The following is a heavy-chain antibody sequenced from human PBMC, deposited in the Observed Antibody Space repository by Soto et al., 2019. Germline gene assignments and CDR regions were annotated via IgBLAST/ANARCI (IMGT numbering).Heavy chain of an antibody. J-gene: IGHJ4*02. Sequence: QVHLVESGGGVVQPGRPLRLSCAASGFTFSRYGMHWVRQAPGKGLEWVGVIVRDGGQKQYADSVRGRFTISRDSSKNALYLEMNSVTVGDTAVYFGAGDDDFEDNGLDYWGQGTLVTVSS. CDR3: AGDDDFEDNGLDY. CDR2: IVRDGGQK. V-gene: IGHV3-33*01. CDR1: GFTFSRYG. D-gene: IGHD1-1*01.